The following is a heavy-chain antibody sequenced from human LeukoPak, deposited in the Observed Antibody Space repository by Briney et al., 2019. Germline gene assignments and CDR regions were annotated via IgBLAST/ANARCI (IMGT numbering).Heavy chain of an antibody. CDR3: AKDRVRGVYYYYYGMDV. J-gene: IGHJ6*02. CDR1: GFTFSSYG. Sequence: AGGSLRLSCAASGFTFSSYGMHWVRQAPGKGLEWVAVISYDGSNKYYADSVKGRFTISRDNSKNTQYLQMNSLRAEDTAVYYCAKDRVRGVYYYYYGMDVWGQGTTVTVSS. D-gene: IGHD3-10*01. V-gene: IGHV3-30*18. CDR2: ISYDGSNK.